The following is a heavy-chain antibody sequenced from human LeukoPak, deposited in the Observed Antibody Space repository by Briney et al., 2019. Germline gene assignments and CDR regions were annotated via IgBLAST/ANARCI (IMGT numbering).Heavy chain of an antibody. D-gene: IGHD3-9*01. CDR1: GGSVISGSYY. V-gene: IGHV4-61*01. Sequence: SETVSLTCTVSGGSVISGSYYWTWIRQPPGKELEWIGYVSHSGNTNYNPSLKSRVTISKDTSKNQFSLKLSSVTAADTAVYYCVREHDWGDFDCWAHRILVSVSS. J-gene: IGHJ4*03. CDR2: VSHSGNT. CDR3: VREHDWGDFDC.